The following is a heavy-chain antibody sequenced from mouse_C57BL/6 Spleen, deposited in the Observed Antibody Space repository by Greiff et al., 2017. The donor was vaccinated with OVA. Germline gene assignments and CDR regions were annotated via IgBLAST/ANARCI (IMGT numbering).Heavy chain of an antibody. D-gene: IGHD1-1*01. Sequence: QVQLQQPGAELVMPGASVKLSCKASGYTFTSYWMHWVKQRPGQGLEWIGEIDPSDSYTNYNQKFKGKSTLTVDKSSSTAYMQLSSLTSEDSAVDYCARGYGSSYWYFDVWGTGTTVTVSS. CDR1: GYTFTSYW. CDR2: IDPSDSYT. CDR3: ARGYGSSYWYFDV. J-gene: IGHJ1*03. V-gene: IGHV1-69*01.